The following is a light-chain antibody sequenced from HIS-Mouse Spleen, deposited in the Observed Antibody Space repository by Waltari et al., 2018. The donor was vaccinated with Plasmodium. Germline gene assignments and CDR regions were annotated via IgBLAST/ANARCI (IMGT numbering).Light chain of an antibody. CDR1: QSVSSN. CDR3: QQYNNWSYT. V-gene: IGKV3-15*01. J-gene: IGKJ2*01. Sequence: EIVMTQSPATLSVSPGERATLSCRASQSVSSNLAWYQQKPGQAPRLLIYGASTRATGIPARFSGSGSGTEFTLTISSLQSEDFAVYYCQQYNNWSYTFGHGTKLDIK. CDR2: GAS.